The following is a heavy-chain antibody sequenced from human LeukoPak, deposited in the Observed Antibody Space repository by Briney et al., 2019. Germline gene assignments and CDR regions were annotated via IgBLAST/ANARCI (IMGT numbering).Heavy chain of an antibody. J-gene: IGHJ3*02. D-gene: IGHD2-15*01. Sequence: ASVKVSCKASGGTFSSYAISWVRQAPGQGLEWMGRIIPIFGTANYAQKFQGRVTITTDESTSTAYMELSSLRSEDTAVYYCAGAWTEAANDAFDIWGQGTMVTVSS. CDR2: IIPIFGTA. CDR1: GGTFSSYA. CDR3: AGAWTEAANDAFDI. V-gene: IGHV1-69*05.